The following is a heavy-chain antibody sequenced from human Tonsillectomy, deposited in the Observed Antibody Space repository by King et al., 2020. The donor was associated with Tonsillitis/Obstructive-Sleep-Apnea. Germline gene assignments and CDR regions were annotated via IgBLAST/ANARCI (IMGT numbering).Heavy chain of an antibody. Sequence: QLVQSGAEVKKPGESLKISCKGSGYSFTSYWIGWVRQMPGKGLEWMGIIYPGDSDTRYSPSFQGQVTISADKSISTAYLQWSSLKASDTATYYCARSIVVVPANYYYMDVWGKGTTVTVSS. D-gene: IGHD2-2*01. V-gene: IGHV5-51*01. CDR2: IYPGDSDT. J-gene: IGHJ6*03. CDR3: ARSIVVVPANYYYMDV. CDR1: GYSFTSYW.